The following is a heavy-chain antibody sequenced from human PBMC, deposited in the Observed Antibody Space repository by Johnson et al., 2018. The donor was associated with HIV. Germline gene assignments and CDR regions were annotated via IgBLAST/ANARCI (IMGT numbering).Heavy chain of an antibody. D-gene: IGHD5-12*01. CDR2: ISGSGGST. CDR3: ASVLGRGYSGYDKNYDAFDI. CDR1: GFTFDDYA. J-gene: IGHJ3*02. Sequence: VQLVESGGGVVRPGGSLRLSCAASGFTFDDYAMHWVRQAPGMGLEWVSAISGSGGSTYYADSVKGRFTISRDNSKNTLYLQMNSLRAGDTSVYYCASVLGRGYSGYDKNYDAFDIWGQGTMVTVSS. V-gene: IGHV3-23*04.